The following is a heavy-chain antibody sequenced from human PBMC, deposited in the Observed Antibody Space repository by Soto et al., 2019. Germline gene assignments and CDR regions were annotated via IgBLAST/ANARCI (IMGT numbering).Heavy chain of an antibody. CDR1: GGTFSSYA. Sequence: QVQLVQSGAEVKKPGSSVKVSCKASGGTFSSYAISWVRQAPGQGLEWMGGIIPIFGTANYVQKFQGRVTITADESTSTAYMELSSLRSEDTAVYYCAKGGYSGYDVQGYYYYYGMDVWGQGTTVTVSS. CDR2: IIPIFGTA. J-gene: IGHJ6*02. V-gene: IGHV1-69*01. D-gene: IGHD5-12*01. CDR3: AKGGYSGYDVQGYYYYYGMDV.